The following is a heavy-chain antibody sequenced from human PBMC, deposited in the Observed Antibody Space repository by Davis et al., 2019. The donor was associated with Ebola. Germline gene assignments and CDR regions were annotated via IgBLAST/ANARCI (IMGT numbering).Heavy chain of an antibody. D-gene: IGHD3-22*01. Sequence: GESLKISCKGSGYSFTSYWIGWVRQMPGKGLEWMGIIYPGDSDTRYSPSFQGQVTISADKSISTAYLQWSSLKASDTAMYYCARLHYDSSGYSEGADYWGQGTLVTVSS. CDR2: IYPGDSDT. CDR3: ARLHYDSSGYSEGADY. CDR1: GYSFTSYW. J-gene: IGHJ4*02. V-gene: IGHV5-51*01.